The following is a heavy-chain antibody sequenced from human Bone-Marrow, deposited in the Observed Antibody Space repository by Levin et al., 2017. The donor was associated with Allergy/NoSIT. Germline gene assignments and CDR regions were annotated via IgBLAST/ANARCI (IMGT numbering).Heavy chain of an antibody. V-gene: IGHV3-7*01. CDR3: ARSGDSSTRGAWYFDL. CDR1: GFTFSSYW. CDR2: IKQDGSEK. D-gene: IGHD6-13*01. J-gene: IGHJ2*01. Sequence: GGSLRLSCAASGFTFSSYWMSWVRQAPGKGLEWVANIKQDGSEKYYVDSVKGRFTISRDNAKSSLYLQMNSLRAEDSGVYYCARSGDSSTRGAWYFDLWGRGTLVTVSS.